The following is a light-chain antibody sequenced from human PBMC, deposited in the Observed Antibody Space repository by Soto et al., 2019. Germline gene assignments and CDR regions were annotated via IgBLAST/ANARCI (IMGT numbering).Light chain of an antibody. V-gene: IGKV3-15*01. J-gene: IGKJ1*01. Sequence: EIVMTQSPATLSVSPGARATLSCRASQSVSSTLAWYQQKPGQAPRLLIYGASTRATGIPARFSGSGSGTEFTLTISSLQSEDFAVYYCQHYHNWPPWTFGQGTKVEIK. CDR1: QSVSST. CDR2: GAS. CDR3: QHYHNWPPWT.